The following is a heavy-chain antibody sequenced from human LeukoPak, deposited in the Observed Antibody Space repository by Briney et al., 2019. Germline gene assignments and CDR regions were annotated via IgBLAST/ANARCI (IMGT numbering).Heavy chain of an antibody. CDR3: ATESSSIWALFDF. D-gene: IGHD2/OR15-2a*01. V-gene: IGHV3-21*01. Sequence: GGSLRLSCAASGFTFSSYAMSWVRQAPGKGLEWVSSISSSCSYIYYTDSVKGRFTISRDNAKNSLYLQMNSLRAEDTAVYYCATESSSIWALFDFWGQGTLVTVSS. CDR1: GFTFSSYA. CDR2: ISSSCSYI. J-gene: IGHJ4*02.